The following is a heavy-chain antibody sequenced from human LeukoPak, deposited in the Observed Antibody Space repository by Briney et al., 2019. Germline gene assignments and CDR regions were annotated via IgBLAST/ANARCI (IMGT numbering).Heavy chain of an antibody. Sequence: GGSLRLSCAASGFTFSDYYMSWIRQAPGKGLEWVSYISRNSYTNYADSVKGRFTISRDNSKNTLYLQMNSLRAEDTAVYYCAKGFWNDRFDYWGQGTLVTVSS. V-gene: IGHV3-11*05. CDR2: ISRNSYT. CDR1: GFTFSDYY. CDR3: AKGFWNDRFDY. J-gene: IGHJ4*02. D-gene: IGHD1-1*01.